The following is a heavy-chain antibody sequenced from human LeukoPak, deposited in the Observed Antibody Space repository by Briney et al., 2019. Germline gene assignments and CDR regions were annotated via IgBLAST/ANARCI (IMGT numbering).Heavy chain of an antibody. CDR3: ATVVVNWNYVNY. CDR2: IKHSGST. CDR1: GGSFSGYY. J-gene: IGHJ4*02. V-gene: IGHV4-34*01. D-gene: IGHD1-7*01. Sequence: SETLSLTCAVYGGSFSGYYWSWIRQPPGKGLEWIGEIKHSGSTNYNPSLKSRVTISVDTSKNQFSLNLNSVTAADTAVYYCATVVVNWNYVNYWGRGVLVTVSS.